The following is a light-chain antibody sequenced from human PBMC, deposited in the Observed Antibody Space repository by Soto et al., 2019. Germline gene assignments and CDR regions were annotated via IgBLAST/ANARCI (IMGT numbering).Light chain of an antibody. J-gene: IGKJ4*01. CDR1: QSVSSSY. Sequence: EIVLTQSPGTLSLSPGERATLSCRASQSVSSSYLAWYQQKPGQAPRLLIYGASSRATGIPDRFSGSGSGTDVTLTISRVEPEDFAVYYCQQYGSSPRVTFGGGTKVEIK. CDR2: GAS. V-gene: IGKV3-20*01. CDR3: QQYGSSPRVT.